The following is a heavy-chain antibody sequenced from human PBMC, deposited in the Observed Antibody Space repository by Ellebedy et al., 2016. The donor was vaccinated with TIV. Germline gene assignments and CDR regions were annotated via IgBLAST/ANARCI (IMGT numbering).Heavy chain of an antibody. V-gene: IGHV3-7*01. CDR2: IKQDGSEK. J-gene: IGHJ5*02. CDR1: GFTFSSYW. Sequence: GESLKISXAASGFTFSSYWMSWVRQAPGKGLEWVANIKQDGSEKYYVDSVKGRFTISRDNAKNSLYLQMNSLRAEDTAVYYCARGRTFDPWGQGTLVTVSS. CDR3: ARGRTFDP.